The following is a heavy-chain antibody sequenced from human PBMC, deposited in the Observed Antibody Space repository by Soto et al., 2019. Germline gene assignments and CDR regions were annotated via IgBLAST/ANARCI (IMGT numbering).Heavy chain of an antibody. V-gene: IGHV2-5*02. D-gene: IGHD3-16*02. J-gene: IGHJ5*02. CDR3: AHSPTKDYVWGSYRYQSGSRGSIRAINWFDP. Sequence: QITLKESGPTLVKPTQTLTLTCTFSGFSLSTSGVGVGWIRQPPGKALEWLALIYWDDDKRYSPSLKSRLTITKDTSKNQVVLTMTNMDPVDTATYYCAHSPTKDYVWGSYRYQSGSRGSIRAINWFDPWGQGTLVTVSS. CDR1: GFSLSTSGVG. CDR2: IYWDDDK.